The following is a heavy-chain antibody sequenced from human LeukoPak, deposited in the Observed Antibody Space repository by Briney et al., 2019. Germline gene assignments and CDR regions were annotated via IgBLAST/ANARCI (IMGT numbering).Heavy chain of an antibody. CDR3: ARGGYYGSGNDFRFDP. J-gene: IGHJ5*02. CDR2: MSNNGAT. CDR1: GGSISGFY. V-gene: IGHV4-59*01. Sequence: PSETLSLTCTVSGGSISGFYWSWIRQPPGKGLEWIGYMSNNGATTYNPSLKSRVTISIDMSNNHFSLTLKSVTAADKAVYYCARGGYYGSGNDFRFDPWGQGTLVTVSS. D-gene: IGHD3-10*01.